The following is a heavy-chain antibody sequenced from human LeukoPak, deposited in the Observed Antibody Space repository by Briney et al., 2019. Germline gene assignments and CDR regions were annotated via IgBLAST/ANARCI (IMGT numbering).Heavy chain of an antibody. CDR3: AKEGLRRDIVVVVAAGFDY. J-gene: IGHJ4*02. Sequence: GGSLRLSCAASGFTFSSYAMSWVRQAPGKGLEWVSGISGSGESTYYADSVKGRFTISRDNSKNTLYLQMNSLRAEDTAVYYCAKEGLRRDIVVVVAAGFDYWGQGTLVTVSS. CDR1: GFTFSSYA. CDR2: ISGSGEST. D-gene: IGHD2-15*01. V-gene: IGHV3-23*01.